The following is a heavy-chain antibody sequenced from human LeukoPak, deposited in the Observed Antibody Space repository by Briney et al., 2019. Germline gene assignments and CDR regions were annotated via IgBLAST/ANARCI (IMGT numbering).Heavy chain of an antibody. CDR2: IYYSGST. J-gene: IGHJ2*01. V-gene: IGHV4-59*01. D-gene: IGHD2-21*02. Sequence: SETLSLTCTVSGGSISSYYWSWIRQPPGKGLEWIGYIYYSGSTNYNPSLKSRVTISVDTSKNQFSLELSSVTAADTAVYYCARDQNAYCGGDCYSYWYFDLWGRGTLVTVSS. CDR1: GGSISSYY. CDR3: ARDQNAYCGGDCYSYWYFDL.